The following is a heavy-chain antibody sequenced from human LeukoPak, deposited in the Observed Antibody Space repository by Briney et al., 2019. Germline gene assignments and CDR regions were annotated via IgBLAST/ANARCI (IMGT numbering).Heavy chain of an antibody. J-gene: IGHJ6*02. CDR2: IYYSGST. Sequence: PSETLSLTCTVSGGSISSGDYYWSWIRQPPGKGLEWIGYIYYSGSTDYDPSLKSRVTISVDTSKNQFSLDLSSVTAADTAVYFCARADDYYYGMDVWGQGITVTVSS. CDR3: ARADDYYYGMDV. V-gene: IGHV4-61*08. CDR1: GGSISSGDYY.